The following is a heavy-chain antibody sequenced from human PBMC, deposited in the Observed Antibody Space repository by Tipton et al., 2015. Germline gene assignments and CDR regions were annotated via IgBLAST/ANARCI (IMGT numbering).Heavy chain of an antibody. D-gene: IGHD2-15*01. CDR2: IFTSGTT. CDR1: AGSISTYY. CDR3: ARGDVAAAGTFDF. V-gene: IGHV4-4*07. J-gene: IGHJ4*02. Sequence: TLSLTCSISAGSISTYYWSWIRQPAGKGLEWIGRIFTSGTTNYNPSLKSRVAISVGASKNQFSLELKSVTAADTAMYYCARGDVAAAGTFDFWGQGTLVTVSS.